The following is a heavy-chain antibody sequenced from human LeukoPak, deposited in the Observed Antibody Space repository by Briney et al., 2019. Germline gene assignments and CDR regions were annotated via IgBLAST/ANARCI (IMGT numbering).Heavy chain of an antibody. Sequence: GASVKVSCKASGYTFTGYYMHWVRQAPGQGLEWMGWMNPNSGGTSYAQKFQGRVTMTRDRSISTAYMELSRLRSDDTAVYYCAWRGYYYYSSGFHLNYWGQGTLVTVSS. CDR1: GYTFTGYY. J-gene: IGHJ4*02. CDR3: AWRGYYYYSSGFHLNY. CDR2: MNPNSGGT. D-gene: IGHD3-22*01. V-gene: IGHV1-2*02.